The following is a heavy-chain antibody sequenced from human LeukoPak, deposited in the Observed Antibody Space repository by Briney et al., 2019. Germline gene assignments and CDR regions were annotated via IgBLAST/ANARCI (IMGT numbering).Heavy chain of an antibody. D-gene: IGHD6-6*01. V-gene: IGHV3-23*01. Sequence: GGSLRLSCAASGFTFSSYGMSWVRQAPGKGLEWVSAISGSGGSTYHADSVKGRFTISRDNSKNTLYLQMNSLRAEDTAVYYCAKDKSIAARPTYFDYWGQGTLVTVSS. CDR3: AKDKSIAARPTYFDY. CDR2: ISGSGGST. CDR1: GFTFSSYG. J-gene: IGHJ4*02.